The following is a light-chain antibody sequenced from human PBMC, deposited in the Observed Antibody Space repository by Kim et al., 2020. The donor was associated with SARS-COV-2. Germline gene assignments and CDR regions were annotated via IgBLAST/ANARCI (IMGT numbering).Light chain of an antibody. Sequence: ASVGDRVTITGRASQSISSYLNWYQQKPGKAPKLLIYAASSLQSGVPSRFSGSGSGTDFTLTISSLQPEDFATYYCQQSDSTPWTFGQGTKVDIK. V-gene: IGKV1-39*01. CDR3: QQSDSTPWT. J-gene: IGKJ1*01. CDR2: AAS. CDR1: QSISSY.